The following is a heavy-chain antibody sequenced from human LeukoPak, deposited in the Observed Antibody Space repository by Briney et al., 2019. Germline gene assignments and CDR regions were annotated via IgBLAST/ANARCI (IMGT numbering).Heavy chain of an antibody. CDR1: GFTFSSYE. CDR2: ISSSGSTI. J-gene: IGHJ6*03. V-gene: IGHV3-48*03. D-gene: IGHD3-9*01. Sequence: PGGSLRLSCAASGFTFSSYEMNWVRQAPGKGLEWVSYISSSGSTIYYADSVKGRFTISRDNSKNTLYLQMNSLRAEDTAVYYCAREYFDWLGYYYMDVWGKGTTVTVSS. CDR3: AREYFDWLGYYYMDV.